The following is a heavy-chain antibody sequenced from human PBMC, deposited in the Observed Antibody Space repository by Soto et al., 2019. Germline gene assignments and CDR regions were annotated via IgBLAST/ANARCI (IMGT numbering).Heavy chain of an antibody. CDR3: AKNIGGRLIHSFYYGMDF. CDR2: ISGSGDTT. Sequence: PGGTLILSCATTGITFVSYTMRWVRKAPGKGLEWVSAISGSGDTTYYGDTVKGRFSISRDNSKNTLYLQMNSLRAEDTAVYYCAKNIGGRLIHSFYYGMDFWGQGT. J-gene: IGHJ6*02. D-gene: IGHD2-15*01. CDR1: GITFVSYT. V-gene: IGHV3-23*01.